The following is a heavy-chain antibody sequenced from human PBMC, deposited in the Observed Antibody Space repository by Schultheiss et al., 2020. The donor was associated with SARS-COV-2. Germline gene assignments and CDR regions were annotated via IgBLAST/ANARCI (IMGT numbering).Heavy chain of an antibody. CDR3: ARGEYSNYGFDY. CDR1: GASISSCY. D-gene: IGHD4-11*01. CDR2: IYYTGST. J-gene: IGHJ4*02. V-gene: IGHV4-59*01. Sequence: SETLSLTCTVSGASISSCYWSWIRQPPGKGLEWIGYIYYTGSTNYNPSLKSRVAISVDTSKSQFSLKLNSVTAADTAVYYCARGEYSNYGFDYWGQGTLVTVSS.